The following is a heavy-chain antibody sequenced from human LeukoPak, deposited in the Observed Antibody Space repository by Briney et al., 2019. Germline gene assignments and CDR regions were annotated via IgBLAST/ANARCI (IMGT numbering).Heavy chain of an antibody. J-gene: IGHJ6*03. CDR1: GDSMTNQY. CDR2: MSDSGNT. Sequence: LETLSLTCTISGDSMTNQYWSWIRQPPGKGLEWIGLMSDSGNTKFHPSLMSRVTMSVDRSKNQVSLKLTSVTAADTAVYYCARVSLYDSSASFFASYYYYMDVWGKGTAVTV. V-gene: IGHV4-59*11. CDR3: ARVSLYDSSASFFASYYYYMDV. D-gene: IGHD3-22*01.